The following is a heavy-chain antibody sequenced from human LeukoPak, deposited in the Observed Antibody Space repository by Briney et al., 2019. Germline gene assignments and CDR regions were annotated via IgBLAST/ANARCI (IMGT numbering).Heavy chain of an antibody. CDR2: ISWNSGSI. J-gene: IGHJ4*01. CDR1: GFTFDDYA. D-gene: IGHD3-10*01. Sequence: QPGRSLRLSCAASGFTFDDYAMHWVRQAPGKGLEWVSGISWNSGSIGYADSVKGRFTISRDNAKNSLYLQMNSLRAEDTALYYCAKGDFYGSGSYVADDYW. CDR3: AKGDFYGSGSYVADDY. V-gene: IGHV3-9*01.